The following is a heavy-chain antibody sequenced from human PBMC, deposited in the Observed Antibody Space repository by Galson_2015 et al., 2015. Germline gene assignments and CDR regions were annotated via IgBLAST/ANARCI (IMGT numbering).Heavy chain of an antibody. Sequence: SLRLSCAASGFTFSSYAMHWVRQAPGKGLEYVSAISSNGGSTYYANSVKGRFTISRDNSKNTLYLQMGSLRAEDMAVYYCARDSYDILTGYFPFDYWGQGTLVTVSS. CDR3: ARDSYDILTGYFPFDY. CDR2: ISSNGGST. CDR1: GFTFSSYA. V-gene: IGHV3-64*01. D-gene: IGHD3-9*01. J-gene: IGHJ4*02.